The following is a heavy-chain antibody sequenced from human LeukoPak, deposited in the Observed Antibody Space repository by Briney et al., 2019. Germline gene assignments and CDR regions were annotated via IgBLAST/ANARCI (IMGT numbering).Heavy chain of an antibody. J-gene: IGHJ5*01. CDR1: GFTFSSYG. CDR2: IRYDGSNK. Sequence: PGGSLRLSCAASGFTFSSYGMHWVRQAPGKGLEWVAFIRYDGSNKYYADAVKGRFTISRDNSNNTLYLQMNSLRAEGTALYFCAKDRIIVIPGPYSWLDSWGQGALVTVSS. D-gene: IGHD1-26*01. V-gene: IGHV3-30*02. CDR3: AKDRIIVIPGPYSWLDS.